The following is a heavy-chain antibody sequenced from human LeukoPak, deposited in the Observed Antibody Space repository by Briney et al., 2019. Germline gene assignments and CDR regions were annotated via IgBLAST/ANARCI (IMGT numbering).Heavy chain of an antibody. J-gene: IGHJ4*02. CDR2: VKSKARGGTT. Sequence: GRSLRLSCAASGFTFTDAWMGWARQAPGRGLEWVGRVKSKARGGTTDYAAPVKGRFTIARDDSKDTVDLQMNSLKTEDTAVYYCTTDHFNWGRGTLVTVSS. CDR3: TTDHFN. CDR1: GFTFTDAW. V-gene: IGHV3-15*01.